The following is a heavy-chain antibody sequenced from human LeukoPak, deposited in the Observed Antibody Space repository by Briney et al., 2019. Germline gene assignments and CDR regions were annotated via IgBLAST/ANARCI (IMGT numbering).Heavy chain of an antibody. D-gene: IGHD3-9*01. CDR2: FDPEDGET. V-gene: IGHV1-24*01. Sequence: ASVKVSCKASGGTFSSYAISWVRQAPGQGLEWMGGFDPEDGETIYAQKFQGRVTMTEDTSTDTAYMELSSLRSEDTAVYYCATRTNYDILTGYLALDYWGQGTLVTVSS. J-gene: IGHJ4*02. CDR3: ATRTNYDILTGYLALDY. CDR1: GGTFSSYA.